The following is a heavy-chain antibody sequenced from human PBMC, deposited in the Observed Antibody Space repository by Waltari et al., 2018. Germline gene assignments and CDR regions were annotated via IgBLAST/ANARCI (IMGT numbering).Heavy chain of an antibody. CDR2: INHRGST. CDR1: GGSFSGYY. V-gene: IGHV4-34*01. Sequence: QVQLQQWGAGLLKPSETLSLTCAVYGGSFSGYYWSWIRQPPGKGLEWIGEINHRGSTNYNPSLKSRVTIAVDTSKNQFSLKLSSVTAADTAVYYCARGQYGDYYYYYMDVWGKGTTVTVSS. J-gene: IGHJ6*03. D-gene: IGHD4-17*01. CDR3: ARGQYGDYYYYYMDV.